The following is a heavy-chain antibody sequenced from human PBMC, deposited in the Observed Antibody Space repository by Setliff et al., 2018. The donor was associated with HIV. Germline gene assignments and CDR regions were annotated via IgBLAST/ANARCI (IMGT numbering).Heavy chain of an antibody. CDR2: IHQSGTA. Sequence: SETLSLTCAVSGVSVNNDDDYWGWFRQPPGKGLEWIAIIHQSGTAHKRPSLKSRVTISIDTSENLFSLKLSGVTAADTAIYYCARQVGEGKWYLDSWGHGTLVTVSS. CDR1: GVSVNNDDDY. J-gene: IGHJ4*01. V-gene: IGHV4-39*01. D-gene: IGHD1-26*01. CDR3: ARQVGEGKWYLDS.